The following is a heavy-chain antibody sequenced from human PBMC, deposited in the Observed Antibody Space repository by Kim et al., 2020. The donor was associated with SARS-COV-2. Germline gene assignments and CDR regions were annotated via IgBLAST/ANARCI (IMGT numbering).Heavy chain of an antibody. Sequence: GGSLRLSCEASGFTFSTHVMNWVRQAPGEGLEWVSYISGRSSTKYYADSVKGRFTISRDNAKNSLYLQMNSLRDEDTAVYYCATDRGYSGYLLDYWGQGT. CDR3: ATDRGYSGYLLDY. V-gene: IGHV3-48*02. D-gene: IGHD5-12*01. J-gene: IGHJ4*02. CDR1: GFTFSTHV. CDR2: ISGRSSTK.